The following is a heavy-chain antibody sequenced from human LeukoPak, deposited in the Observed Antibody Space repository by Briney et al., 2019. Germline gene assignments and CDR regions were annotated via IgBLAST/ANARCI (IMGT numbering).Heavy chain of an antibody. CDR3: ARPSLNSGSYFDY. D-gene: IGHD1-26*01. CDR2: INQDGSEI. CDR1: GFTFSTYW. J-gene: IGHJ4*02. V-gene: IGHV3-7*01. Sequence: GGSLRLSCAASGFTFSTYWMSWVRPTPEKGLEWVANINQDGSEIYYVDSMKGRFTISRDNAKKSLYLQMDSLRAEDTAVYYCARPSLNSGSYFDYWGQGTLVTVSS.